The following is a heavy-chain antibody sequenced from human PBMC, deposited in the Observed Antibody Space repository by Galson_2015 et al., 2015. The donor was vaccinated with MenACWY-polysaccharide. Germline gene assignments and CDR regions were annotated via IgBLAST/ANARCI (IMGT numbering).Heavy chain of an antibody. J-gene: IGHJ4*02. CDR2: ISSSGDDK. V-gene: IGHV3-30*18. D-gene: IGHD1-26*01. CDR1: GFTFSTYA. CDR3: VKNGYTGSSYGYFDS. Sequence: SLRLSCAASGFTFSTYAMHWVRQASGQGLEWMATISSSGDDKYYADSVKGRFTISRDNSNNTLYLEMSSLRAGDTAVYYCVKNGYTGSSYGYFDSWGQGTLGTVSS.